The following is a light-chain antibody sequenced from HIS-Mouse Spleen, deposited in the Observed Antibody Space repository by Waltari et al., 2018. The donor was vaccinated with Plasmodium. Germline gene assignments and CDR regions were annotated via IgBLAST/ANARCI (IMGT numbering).Light chain of an antibody. CDR1: SSDVGGYNY. CDR2: EVS. Sequence: QSALTQPPSASGSPGQSVTISCTGTSSDVGGYNYVSWYQQHPGKAPKLMIYEVSKRPSVCPDRFSGSKSGNTASLTVSGLQAEDEADYYCSSYAGSNVVFGGGTKLTVL. J-gene: IGLJ2*01. V-gene: IGLV2-8*01. CDR3: SSYAGSNVV.